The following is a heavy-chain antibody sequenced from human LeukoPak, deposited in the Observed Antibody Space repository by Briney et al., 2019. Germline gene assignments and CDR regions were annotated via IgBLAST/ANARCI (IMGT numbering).Heavy chain of an antibody. V-gene: IGHV1-18*01. D-gene: IGHD3-22*01. CDR2: ISAYNGNT. J-gene: IGHJ4*02. CDR1: GYTFTSYG. CDR3: ARGDYDSSVYYYGYYFDY. Sequence: GASVKVSCKASGYTFTSYGISWVRQAPGQGPEWMGWISAYNGNTNYAQKLQGRVTMTTDTSTSTAYMELRSLRSDDTAVYYCARGDYDSSVYYYGYYFDYWGQGTLVTVSS.